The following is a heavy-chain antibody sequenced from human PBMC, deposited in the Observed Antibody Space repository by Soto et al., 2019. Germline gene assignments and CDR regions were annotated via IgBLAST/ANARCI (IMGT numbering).Heavy chain of an antibody. CDR1: GFTFSDDY. Sequence: QVQLVESGGGLVKPGGSLRLSCVGSGFTFSDDYIMWIRQAPGKGLEWVSYISGTGSTTYYTDSVKGRFTISRDNAKNTLYLQMSNLGAEDTAVYYCARRGSAYNWFDPWGQGTWSPSPQ. J-gene: IGHJ5*02. D-gene: IGHD2-15*01. CDR2: ISGTGSTT. V-gene: IGHV3-11*01. CDR3: ARRGSAYNWFDP.